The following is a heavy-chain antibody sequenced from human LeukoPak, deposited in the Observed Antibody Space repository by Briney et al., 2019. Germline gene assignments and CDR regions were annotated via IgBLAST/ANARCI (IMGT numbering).Heavy chain of an antibody. CDR3: AKPVGSYGGEGEENYLDY. D-gene: IGHD5-18*01. V-gene: IGHV3-23*01. CDR2: ISGSGGST. Sequence: PGGSLRLSCAASGFTFSSYAMSWVRQAPGKGLEWVSAISGSGGSTYYADSVKGRFTISRDNSKNTLYLQMNSLRAEDTAVYYCAKPVGSYGGEGEENYLDYWGQGTLVTVSS. J-gene: IGHJ4*02. CDR1: GFTFSSYA.